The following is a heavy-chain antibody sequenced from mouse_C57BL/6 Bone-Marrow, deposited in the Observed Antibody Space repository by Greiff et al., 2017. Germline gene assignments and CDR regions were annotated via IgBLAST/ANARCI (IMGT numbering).Heavy chain of an antibody. D-gene: IGHD2-5*01. J-gene: IGHJ4*01. CDR1: GFSLTSYG. CDR3: ARVYYYSNRERYYYAMDY. CDR2: IWSGGST. V-gene: IGHV2-2*01. Sequence: QVQLKESGPGLVQPSQSLSITCTVSGFSLTSYGVHWVRQSPGTGLEWLGVIWSGGSTDYNAAFISRLSISKDNSKSQVFFKMNSLHADDTAIYYCARVYYYSNRERYYYAMDYWGQGTSVTVSS.